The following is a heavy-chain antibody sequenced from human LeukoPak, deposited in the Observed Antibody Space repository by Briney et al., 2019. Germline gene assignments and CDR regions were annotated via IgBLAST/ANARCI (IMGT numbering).Heavy chain of an antibody. CDR1: GYTFTSYW. CDR3: ARLGGDTYYFGSASYPNWYFDL. Sequence: GESLKISCQASGYTFTSYWIGWVRQMPGKGLECMGIIYPNDSDTTYSPSFQGQVTISADKSFSTAYLQWSSLKASDTAIYYCARLGGDTYYFGSASYPNWYFDLWGRGTLVTVSS. J-gene: IGHJ2*01. CDR2: IYPNDSDT. V-gene: IGHV5-51*01. D-gene: IGHD3-10*01.